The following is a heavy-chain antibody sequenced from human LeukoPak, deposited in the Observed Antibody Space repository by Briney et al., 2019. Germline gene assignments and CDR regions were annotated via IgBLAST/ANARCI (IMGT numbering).Heavy chain of an antibody. D-gene: IGHD4-23*01. CDR3: AKAPTVVTQFDY. Sequence: GGSLRLSCAASGYTFSSYAMSWVRQAPGKGLEWVSAISGSGGSTYYADSVKGRFTISRDNSKNTLYLQMNSLRAEDTAVYYCAKAPTVVTQFDYWGQGTLVTVSS. CDR2: ISGSGGST. CDR1: GYTFSSYA. V-gene: IGHV3-23*01. J-gene: IGHJ4*02.